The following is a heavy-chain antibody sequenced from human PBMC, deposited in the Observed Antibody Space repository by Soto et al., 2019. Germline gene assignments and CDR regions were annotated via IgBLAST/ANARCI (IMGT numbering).Heavy chain of an antibody. D-gene: IGHD3-10*01. V-gene: IGHV3-53*01. J-gene: IGHJ3*02. CDR3: ARGMYGQASYYIGDAFDM. CDR1: GFTVSYNY. Sequence: GGSLRLSCAVSGFTVSYNYMNWVRQAPGKGLEWVSVIYRGGDTFYADSVKGRFTISRDNSKNTLYLQMNSLRAEDTAVYYCARGMYGQASYYIGDAFDMWGQGTMVTVSS. CDR2: IYRGGDT.